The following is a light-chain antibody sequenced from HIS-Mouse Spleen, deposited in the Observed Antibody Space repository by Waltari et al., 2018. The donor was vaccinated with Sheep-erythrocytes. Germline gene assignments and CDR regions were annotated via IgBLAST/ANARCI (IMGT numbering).Light chain of an antibody. V-gene: IGLV3-1*01. CDR1: TLGDKY. J-gene: IGLJ2*01. CDR2: QDS. Sequence: SYELTRPPSVSVSPGQTASITCSGDTLGDKYACWYQQKPGQSPVLVIYQDSKRPSGIPERFSGSNSGNTATLTISGTQAMDEADYYCQAWDSSTAVVFGGGTKLTVL. CDR3: QAWDSSTAVV.